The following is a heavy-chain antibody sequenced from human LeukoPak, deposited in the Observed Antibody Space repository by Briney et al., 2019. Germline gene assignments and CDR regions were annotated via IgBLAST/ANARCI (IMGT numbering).Heavy chain of an antibody. V-gene: IGHV4-39*07. J-gene: IGHJ3*02. CDR3: ARSYYDSSGYATFGAFDI. CDR2: IYYSGST. Sequence: PSETLSLTCTVSGGSISSSSYYWGWIRQPPGKGLEWIGSIYYSGSTYYNPSLKSRVTISVDTSKNQFSLKLSSVTAADTAVYYCARSYYDSSGYATFGAFDIWGQGTMVTVSS. CDR1: GGSISSSSYY. D-gene: IGHD3-22*01.